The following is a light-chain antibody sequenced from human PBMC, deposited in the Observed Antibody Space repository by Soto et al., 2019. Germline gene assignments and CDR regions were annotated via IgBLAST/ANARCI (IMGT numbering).Light chain of an antibody. V-gene: IGLV2-23*03. CDR2: EGS. Sequence: QSALTQPASVSGSPGQSITISCTGTSSDVGSYNLVSWYQQHPGKAPKLIIYEGSKRPSGVSNRFSASKSGNTASLTISGLKAEDEADYYCCSYAGSSTFVFGGGTKLTVL. CDR3: CSYAGSSTFV. CDR1: SSDVGSYNL. J-gene: IGLJ3*02.